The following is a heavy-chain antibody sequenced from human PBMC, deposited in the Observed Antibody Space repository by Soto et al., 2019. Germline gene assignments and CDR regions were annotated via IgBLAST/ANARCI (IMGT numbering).Heavy chain of an antibody. CDR3: AHNFRGWGSYTGDRFDS. V-gene: IGHV2-5*02. CDR2: VFWDDDK. CDR1: GFSLTEIGGG. D-gene: IGHD3-16*01. J-gene: IGHJ5*01. Sequence: QITLKESGPTLVKPTQTLTLTCSCSGFSLTEIGGGVGWIRQPPGKALEFLALVFWDDDKRYQPSLRTRLTITQDTSKKQVVLTMANMDPVDTATYYCAHNFRGWGSYTGDRFDSWGQGTLVLVSS.